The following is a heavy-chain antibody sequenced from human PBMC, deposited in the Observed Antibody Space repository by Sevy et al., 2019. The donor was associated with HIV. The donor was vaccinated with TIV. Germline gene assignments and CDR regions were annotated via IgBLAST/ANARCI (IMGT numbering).Heavy chain of an antibody. CDR3: ARGPRSRYYDSSGYWAFDI. Sequence: ASVKVSCKASGYTFTGYYMHWVRQAPGQGLEWMGWINPNSGGTNYAQKFQGWVTMTRDTSISTAYMELGRLRSDDTAVYYCARGPRSRYYDSSGYWAFDIWGQGTMVTVSS. D-gene: IGHD3-22*01. CDR1: GYTFTGYY. CDR2: INPNSGGT. V-gene: IGHV1-2*04. J-gene: IGHJ3*02.